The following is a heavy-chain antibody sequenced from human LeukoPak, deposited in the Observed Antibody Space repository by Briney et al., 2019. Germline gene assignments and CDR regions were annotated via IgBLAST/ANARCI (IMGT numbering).Heavy chain of an antibody. V-gene: IGHV1-69*06. CDR1: GCTFSSYA. CDR3: ATLCCGSYYMDV. CDR2: IIPIFGTA. J-gene: IGHJ6*03. D-gene: IGHD2-15*01. Sequence: SVKVSCKASGCTFSSYAISWVRQAPGQGLEWMGGIIPIFGTANYAQKFQGRVTITADKSTSTAYMELSSLRSEDTAVYYCATLCCGSYYMDVWGKGTTVTVSS.